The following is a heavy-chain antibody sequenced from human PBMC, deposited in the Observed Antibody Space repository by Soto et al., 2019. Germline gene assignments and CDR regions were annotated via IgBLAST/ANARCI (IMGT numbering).Heavy chain of an antibody. J-gene: IGHJ4*02. CDR2: ISYDGNNK. D-gene: IGHD4-17*01. CDR3: ARSSTTVITEVLVY. Sequence: GGSLRLSCAASGFTYSTYTMHGVRQAPGKGLEWVAVISYDGNNKFYADSVKGRFTISRDSTKQTLYLQMNSLRAEDTAIYYCARSSTTVITEVLVYWGQGTLVTVSS. V-gene: IGHV3-30-3*01. CDR1: GFTYSTYT.